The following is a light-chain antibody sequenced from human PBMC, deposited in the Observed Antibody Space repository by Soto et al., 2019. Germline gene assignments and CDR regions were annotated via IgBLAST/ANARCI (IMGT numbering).Light chain of an antibody. CDR1: QSISTS. CDR3: QQSYSAPYT. V-gene: IGKV1-39*01. Sequence: DIQMTQSPSSLSASVGDRVTITCRASQSISTSLNWYQQKPGMAPSLLICASSTSQGGVPSRFSGSGSGTDFTLTISSLQPEDFATYYGQQSYSAPYTFGQGTKLELK. CDR2: ASS. J-gene: IGKJ2*01.